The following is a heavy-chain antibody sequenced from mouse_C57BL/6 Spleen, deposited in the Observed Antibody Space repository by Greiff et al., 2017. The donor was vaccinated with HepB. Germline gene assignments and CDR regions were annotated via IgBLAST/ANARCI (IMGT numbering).Heavy chain of an antibody. CDR2: IYPGDGDT. D-gene: IGHD1-1*01. CDR1: GYAFSSYW. J-gene: IGHJ2*01. V-gene: IGHV1-80*01. Sequence: VKLMESGAELVKPGASVKISCKASGYAFSSYWMNWVKQRPGKGLEWIGQIYPGDGDTNYNGKFKGKATLTADKSSSTAYMQLSSLTSEDSAVYFCARSCITTVVENYFDYWGQGTTLTVSS. CDR3: ARSCITTVVENYFDY.